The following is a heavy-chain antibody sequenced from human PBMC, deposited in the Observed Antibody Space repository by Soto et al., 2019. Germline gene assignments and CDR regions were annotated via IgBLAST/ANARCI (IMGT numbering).Heavy chain of an antibody. J-gene: IGHJ4*02. CDR2: IDPSDSQT. D-gene: IGHD3-22*01. Sequence: GEALKISCKGSGYSFAGYWITWVRQKPGKGLEWMGRIDPSDSQTYYSPSFRGHVTISATKSITTVFLQWSSLRASDTAMYYCARQIYDSDTGPNFQYYFDSWGQGTPVTVSS. CDR3: ARQIYDSDTGPNFQYYFDS. CDR1: GYSFAGYW. V-gene: IGHV5-10-1*01.